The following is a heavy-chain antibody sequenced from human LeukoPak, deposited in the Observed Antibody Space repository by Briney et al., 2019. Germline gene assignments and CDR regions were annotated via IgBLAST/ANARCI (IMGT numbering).Heavy chain of an antibody. CDR1: GFTFSSYA. CDR2: ISSSGDST. D-gene: IGHD3-22*01. V-gene: IGHV3-23*01. J-gene: IGHJ4*02. Sequence: GGSLRLSCAASGFTFSSYALIWVRQAPGKGLEWVSGISSSGDSTYYADSVKGRFTISRDYSKSTLSLQMNSLRVEDTAVYYCAKVRYDCYDSSLDYWGQGTLVTVSS. CDR3: AKVRYDCYDSSLDY.